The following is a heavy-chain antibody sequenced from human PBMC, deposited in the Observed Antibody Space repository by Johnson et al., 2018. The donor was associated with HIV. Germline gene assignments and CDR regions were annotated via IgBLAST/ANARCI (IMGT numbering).Heavy chain of an antibody. Sequence: QVLLVESGGGVVQPGGSLRLSCAASGFTFSSYDMHWVRQAPGKGLEWVAVISYDGSNKYYADSVKGRFTISRDNSKNTLYLQMNSLRAEDTAVYYCARESRLGPLAHAFDIWGQGTMVTVSS. CDR2: ISYDGSNK. D-gene: IGHD7-27*01. J-gene: IGHJ3*02. V-gene: IGHV3-30*03. CDR1: GFTFSSYD. CDR3: ARESRLGPLAHAFDI.